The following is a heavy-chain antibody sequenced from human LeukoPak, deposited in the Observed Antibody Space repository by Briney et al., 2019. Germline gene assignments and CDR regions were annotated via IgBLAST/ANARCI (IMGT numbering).Heavy chain of an antibody. Sequence: PGGSLRLSCAASGFTFSSYGMHWVRQAPGKGLEWVAVIWYDGCNKYYADSVKGRFTISRDNSKNTLYLQMNSLRAEDTAVYYCARDLSEPLLSYPHYGMDVWGQGTTVTVSS. D-gene: IGHD1-14*01. J-gene: IGHJ6*02. CDR2: IWYDGCNK. CDR3: ARDLSEPLLSYPHYGMDV. CDR1: GFTFSSYG. V-gene: IGHV3-33*01.